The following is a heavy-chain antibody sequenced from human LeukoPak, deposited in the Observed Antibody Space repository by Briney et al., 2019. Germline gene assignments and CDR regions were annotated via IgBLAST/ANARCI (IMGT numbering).Heavy chain of an antibody. CDR3: AGGWLAENTVVTPYNY. D-gene: IGHD4-23*01. J-gene: IGHJ4*02. CDR1: GGTFSSYD. CDR2: ITPMFGTA. V-gene: IGHV1-69*13. Sequence: RASVKVSCKASGGTFSSYDISWVRQAPGQGLEWMGGITPMFGTAKYAQKFQGRVTITAVESMSTAYMELSSLRSEDTAVYYCAGGWLAENTVVTPYNYWGQGTLVTVSS.